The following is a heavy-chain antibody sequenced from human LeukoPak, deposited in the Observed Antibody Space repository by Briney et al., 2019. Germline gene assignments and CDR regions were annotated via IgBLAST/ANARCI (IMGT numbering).Heavy chain of an antibody. D-gene: IGHD2-15*01. CDR3: AKPDVGVAAPSA. Sequence: PGGSPRLSCAASGFTFTSYAMSWVRQAPGKGLEWVSAISGSGGSTYYADSVKGRFTISRGNSKNTLYLQMNSLRAEDTAVYYCAKPDVGVAAPSAWGQGTLVTVSS. CDR1: GFTFTSYA. J-gene: IGHJ5*02. V-gene: IGHV3-23*01. CDR2: ISGSGGST.